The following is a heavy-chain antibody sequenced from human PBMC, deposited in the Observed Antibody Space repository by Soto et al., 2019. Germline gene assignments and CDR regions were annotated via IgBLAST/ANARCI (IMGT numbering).Heavy chain of an antibody. CDR1: EFTFSDHY. CDR3: ARAVHYYDSSGPIDY. Sequence: QVQLVESGGGLVKPGRSLRLSCAASEFTFSDHYITWIRQAPGKGLEWVSYISGSNGYTNYADSVKGRFTISRDNSKNTLYLQMNSLRAEDTAVYYCARAVHYYDSSGPIDYWGQGTLVTVSS. J-gene: IGHJ4*02. D-gene: IGHD3-22*01. V-gene: IGHV3-11*06. CDR2: ISGSNGYT.